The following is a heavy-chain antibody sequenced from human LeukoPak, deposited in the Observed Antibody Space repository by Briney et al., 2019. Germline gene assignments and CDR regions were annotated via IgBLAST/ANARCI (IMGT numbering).Heavy chain of an antibody. J-gene: IGHJ4*02. CDR1: GYSFTNYW. Sequence: GESLKISCKGSGYSFTNYWIGWVRQMPGKGLEWVGIIYPGDSDTRYSPSFQGQVTISADKSISTAYLQWSSLKASGTAIYFCVRRGSGWYVDYWGQGTLVTVSS. D-gene: IGHD6-19*01. V-gene: IGHV5-51*01. CDR3: VRRGSGWYVDY. CDR2: IYPGDSDT.